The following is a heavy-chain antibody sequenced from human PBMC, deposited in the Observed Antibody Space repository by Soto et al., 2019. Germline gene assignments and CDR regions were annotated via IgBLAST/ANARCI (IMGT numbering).Heavy chain of an antibody. J-gene: IGHJ3*02. CDR2: IKQDGSEK. V-gene: IGHV3-7*01. Sequence: EVQLVESGGGLVQPGGSLRLSCAASGFTFSSYWMSWVRQAPGKGLEWVANIKQDGSEKYYVDSVKGRFTISRDNAKKSLYLQMNSLRAEDTAVYYWAFSYDAFDIWGQGTMVTVSS. CDR1: GFTFSSYW. CDR3: AFSYDAFDI.